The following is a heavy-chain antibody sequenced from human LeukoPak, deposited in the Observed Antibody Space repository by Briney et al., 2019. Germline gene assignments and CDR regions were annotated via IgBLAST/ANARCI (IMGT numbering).Heavy chain of an antibody. Sequence: KPGGSLRLSCVASRFTFSDYYMSWIRQAPGKGLEWISYIGTSDTHTYYADSVKGRFTISRDNAKNSLFLQMDSLTADDTAMYYCARDGRLDYWGQGTLVTVSS. V-gene: IGHV3-11*01. CDR3: ARDGRLDY. CDR2: IGTSDTHT. J-gene: IGHJ4*02. CDR1: RFTFSDYY.